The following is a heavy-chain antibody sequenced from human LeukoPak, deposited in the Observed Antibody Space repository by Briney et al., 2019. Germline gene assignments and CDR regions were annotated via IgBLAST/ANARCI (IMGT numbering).Heavy chain of an antibody. V-gene: IGHV4-61*01. D-gene: IGHD3-10*01. Sequence: SETLSLTCTVSGGSISSSSSYWSWIRQPPGKGLEWIGYIYYSGSTNYNPSLKSRVTISVDTSKNQFSLKLSSVTAADTAVYYCATYGSGSLTYYFDYWGQGTLVTVSS. CDR3: ATYGSGSLTYYFDY. CDR1: GGSISSSSSY. J-gene: IGHJ4*02. CDR2: IYYSGST.